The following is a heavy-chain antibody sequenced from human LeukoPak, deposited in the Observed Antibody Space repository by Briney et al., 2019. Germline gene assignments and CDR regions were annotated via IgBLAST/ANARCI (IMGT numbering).Heavy chain of an antibody. J-gene: IGHJ4*02. Sequence: SETLSVPCTVYGESFNHYFWSWIRQPPGKGLEWIGEINHIGRTNSHPSVKSRVTMSIDTSKNQFSLKLTSVSAADTAVYYCARGYEGYLDYWGQGTLVTVSS. V-gene: IGHV4-34*01. CDR2: INHIGRT. CDR3: ARGYEGYLDY. D-gene: IGHD3-3*01. CDR1: GESFNHYF.